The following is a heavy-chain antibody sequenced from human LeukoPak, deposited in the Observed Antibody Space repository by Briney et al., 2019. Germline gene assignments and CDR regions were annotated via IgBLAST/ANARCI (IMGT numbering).Heavy chain of an antibody. J-gene: IGHJ4*02. CDR3: AKDRPPSLYGTGPWDS. D-gene: IGHD3-10*01. CDR1: GFTFTIYA. CDR2: ISSSGGST. V-gene: IGHV3-23*01. Sequence: GGSLRLSCSASGFTFTIYAMSWVRQAPGKGLEWVSSISSSGGSTYYPDSVKGRFTISRDNSKNTLYLQMNSLRAEDTAVYYCAKDRPPSLYGTGPWDSWGQGTLVTVSS.